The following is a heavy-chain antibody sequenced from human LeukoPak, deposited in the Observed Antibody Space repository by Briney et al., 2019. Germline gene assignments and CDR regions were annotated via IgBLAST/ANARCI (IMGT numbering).Heavy chain of an antibody. CDR3: VREAEGGWYWFDS. Sequence: PGGPLRLSCAASGFTFSNYWMTWVRQAPGKGLEWVANINQDGNAKYYVDSVKGRFTISRDNAKNSLYLQMNSLRAEDTAVYYCVREAEGGWYWFDSWGQGTLVTVSS. CDR1: GFTFSNYW. D-gene: IGHD6-19*01. J-gene: IGHJ5*01. V-gene: IGHV3-7*01. CDR2: INQDGNAK.